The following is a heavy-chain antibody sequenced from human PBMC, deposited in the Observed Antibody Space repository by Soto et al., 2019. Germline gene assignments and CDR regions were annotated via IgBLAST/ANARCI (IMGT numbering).Heavy chain of an antibody. CDR1: GDSISSGNYY. Sequence: QVQLQESRPGLVKPSQTLSLTCTVSGDSISSGNYYWNWIRQHPGKGLAWLGYIHHSGITSYNPSPRSRLTLSVDTTENPFSLKLRSVTVAKTAVYYSARARRRGFGSWGQGTLV. CDR3: ARARRRGFGS. J-gene: IGHJ4*02. V-gene: IGHV4-31*03. CDR2: IHHSGIT. D-gene: IGHD3-16*01.